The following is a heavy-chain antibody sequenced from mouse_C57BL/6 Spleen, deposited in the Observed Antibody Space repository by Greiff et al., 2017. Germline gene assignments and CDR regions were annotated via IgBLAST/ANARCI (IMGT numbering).Heavy chain of an antibody. CDR3: TTGRLRYYFDY. Sequence: EVQLQQSGAELVRPGASVKLSCTASGFNIKDDYMHWVKQRPEQGLEWIGWIDPENGDTEYASKFQGKATITADTSSNTAYLQLSSLTSEDTAVYYCTTGRLRYYFDYWGQGTTLTVSS. CDR2: IDPENGDT. CDR1: GFNIKDDY. V-gene: IGHV14-4*01. J-gene: IGHJ2*01. D-gene: IGHD1-1*01.